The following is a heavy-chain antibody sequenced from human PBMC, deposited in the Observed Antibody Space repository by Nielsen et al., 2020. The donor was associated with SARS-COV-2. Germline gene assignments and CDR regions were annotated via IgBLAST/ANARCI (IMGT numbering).Heavy chain of an antibody. CDR3: ARDDGIGYCSSTSCRPGVYYYYYGMDV. D-gene: IGHD2-2*01. CDR2: IWYDGSNK. V-gene: IGHV3-33*01. Sequence: WIRQPPGKGLEWVAVIWYDGSNKYYADSVKGRFTISRDNSKNTLYLQMNSLRAEDTAVYYCARDDGIGYCSSTSCRPGVYYYYYGMDVWGQGTTVTVSS. J-gene: IGHJ6*02.